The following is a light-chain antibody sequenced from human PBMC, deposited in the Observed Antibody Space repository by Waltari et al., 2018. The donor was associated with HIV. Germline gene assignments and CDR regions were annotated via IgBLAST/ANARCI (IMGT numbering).Light chain of an antibody. J-gene: IGLJ3*02. CDR3: ASYTANHTVM. V-gene: IGLV2-14*01. Sequence: SALTQPASVSGFPGQSITISCTGADSDFGFYNFVSWYQQHPGKVPKVILYEVDRRASGVSDRFSGSKSGNTASLTISVLQTEDEADYYCASYTANHTVMFGGGTKVTVL. CDR2: EVD. CDR1: DSDFGFYNF.